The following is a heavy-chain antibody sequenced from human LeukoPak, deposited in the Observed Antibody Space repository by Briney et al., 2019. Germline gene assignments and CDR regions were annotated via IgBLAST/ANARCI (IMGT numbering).Heavy chain of an antibody. Sequence: GASVKVSCKASGGTFSSYAISWVRQAPGQGLEWMGGIIPIFGTANYAQKFQGRVTITTDESTSTAYMELSSLRSEGTAVYYCATYYASEYWGQGTLVTVSS. CDR2: IIPIFGTA. J-gene: IGHJ4*02. V-gene: IGHV1-69*05. CDR3: ATYYASEY. CDR1: GGTFSSYA. D-gene: IGHD1-26*01.